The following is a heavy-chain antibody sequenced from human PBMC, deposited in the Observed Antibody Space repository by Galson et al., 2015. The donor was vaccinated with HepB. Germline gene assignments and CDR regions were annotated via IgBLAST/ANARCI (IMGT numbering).Heavy chain of an antibody. CDR2: MNPNSGNT. CDR1: GYTFTSYD. D-gene: IGHD5-12*01. Sequence: SVKVSCKASGYTFTSYDINWVRQATGQGLEWMGWMNPNSGNTGYAQKFQGRVTMTRNTSISTAYMELSSLRSEDTAVYYCARVAEVVVATTYYYYYGMDVWGQGTTVTVSS. J-gene: IGHJ6*02. CDR3: ARVAEVVVATTYYYYYGMDV. V-gene: IGHV1-8*01.